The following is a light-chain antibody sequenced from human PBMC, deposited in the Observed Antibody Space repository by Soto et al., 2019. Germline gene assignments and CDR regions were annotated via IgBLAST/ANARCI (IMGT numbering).Light chain of an antibody. J-gene: IGKJ4*01. CDR1: QSVTSN. CDR2: GAY. CDR3: QQYNIWPLT. V-gene: IGKV3-15*01. Sequence: EIVMTQSPATLSVPPGESATLSCRASQSVTSNLAWYQQKPGQAPRLLIYGAYTRATGIPARFSGSGSGAEFTLTISSLQSEDFAVYYCQQYNIWPLTFGGGTKVEIK.